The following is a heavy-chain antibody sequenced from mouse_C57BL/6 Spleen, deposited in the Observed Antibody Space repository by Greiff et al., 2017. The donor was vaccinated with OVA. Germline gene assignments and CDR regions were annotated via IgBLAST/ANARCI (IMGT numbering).Heavy chain of an antibody. Sequence: QVTLKVCGPGILQSSQTLSLTCSFSGFSLSTSGMGVSWIRQPSGKGLEWLAHIYWDDDKRYNPSLKSRLTISKDTSRNQVFLKITSVDTEDTATYYCARGDYGSFFWFAYWGQGTLVTVSA. CDR3: ARGDYGSFFWFAY. J-gene: IGHJ3*01. CDR1: GFSLSTSGMG. D-gene: IGHD1-1*01. V-gene: IGHV8-12*01. CDR2: IYWDDDK.